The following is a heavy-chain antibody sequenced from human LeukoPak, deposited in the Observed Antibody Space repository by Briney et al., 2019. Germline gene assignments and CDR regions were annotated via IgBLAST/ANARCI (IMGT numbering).Heavy chain of an antibody. CDR2: IYYSGST. D-gene: IGHD6-13*01. Sequence: SETLSLTCTVSGGSISSYYWSWIRQPPGKGLEWIGYIYYSGSTNYNPSLKSRVTISVDTSKNQFSLKLSSVTAADTAVYYCARGRPETGISYAFDIWGQGTMVTVSP. J-gene: IGHJ3*02. CDR3: ARGRPETGISYAFDI. V-gene: IGHV4-59*01. CDR1: GGSISSYY.